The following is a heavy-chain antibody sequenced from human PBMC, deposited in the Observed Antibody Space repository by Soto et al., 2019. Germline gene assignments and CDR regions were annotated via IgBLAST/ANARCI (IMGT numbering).Heavy chain of an antibody. CDR1: GYTFSRYG. Sequence: QVQLVQSGAEVKKPGASVKVSCKASGYTFSRYGMHWVRQAPGHRLEWMGWINVGNGGTAYSQKFQPRVTITRDTTASTAYMELNSLISEDTAVYYCARQDAFDVWGQGTMVTVSS. CDR2: INVGNGGT. J-gene: IGHJ3*01. V-gene: IGHV1-3*01. CDR3: ARQDAFDV.